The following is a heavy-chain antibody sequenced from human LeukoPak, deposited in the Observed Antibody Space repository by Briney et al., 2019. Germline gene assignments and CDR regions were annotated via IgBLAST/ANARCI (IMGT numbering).Heavy chain of an antibody. Sequence: SETLSLTCTVSGGSISSYYWSWIRQSPWNGLEWIGTVSYNDLTYYNPSLLGRVAVSRGTSKTRFSLDLTSVTTEDTAVYFCARNLRGLPSDSWGRGILVTVTS. V-gene: IGHV4-59*08. J-gene: IGHJ5*01. D-gene: IGHD4-17*01. CDR1: GGSISSYY. CDR2: VSYNDLT. CDR3: ARNLRGLPSDS.